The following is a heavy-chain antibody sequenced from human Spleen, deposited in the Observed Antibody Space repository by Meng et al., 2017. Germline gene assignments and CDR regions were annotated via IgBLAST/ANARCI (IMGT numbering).Heavy chain of an antibody. D-gene: IGHD3-16*02. Sequence: GSLRLSCSLSGGSLSRYSWSWIRQPAGKALEWIGHISSSGSTNYSPYLKSRVTMSVDTSKNQFSLKLGSVTAADTAVYYCARGPYDYVWGSYRSYYFDYWGQGTLVTVSS. CDR3: ARGPYDYVWGSYRSYYFDY. J-gene: IGHJ4*02. CDR2: ISSSGST. CDR1: GGSLSRYS. V-gene: IGHV4-4*07.